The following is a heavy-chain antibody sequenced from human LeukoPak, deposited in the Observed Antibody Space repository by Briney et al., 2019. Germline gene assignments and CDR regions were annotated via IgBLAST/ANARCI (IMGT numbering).Heavy chain of an antibody. D-gene: IGHD3-9*01. Sequence: ASVKVSCKASGYTFTGYYMHWVRQAPGQGLEWMGWINPNMGGTNYAQRFQGRVTMTRDTSISTAYMELSRLRSDDTAVYYCARRDILTGYGPPYYYYYMDVWGKGTTVTVSS. CDR1: GYTFTGYY. J-gene: IGHJ6*03. V-gene: IGHV1-2*02. CDR2: INPNMGGT. CDR3: ARRDILTGYGPPYYYYYMDV.